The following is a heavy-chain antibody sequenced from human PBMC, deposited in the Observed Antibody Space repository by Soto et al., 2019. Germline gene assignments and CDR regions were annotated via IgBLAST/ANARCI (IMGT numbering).Heavy chain of an antibody. CDR2: ISPGSRYP. V-gene: IGHV3-11*06. CDR1: GFTFSDSY. D-gene: IGHD2-15*01. CDR3: VRGGGGGLFDP. J-gene: IGHJ5*02. Sequence: VGSLRLSCAGSGFTFSDSYMSWIRQAPGKGLEWLSYISPGSRYPAYADSVKGRFTISRDNAKRSLYLQMMSLTAEDTAIYYCVRGGGGGLFDPWGQGTMVTVSS.